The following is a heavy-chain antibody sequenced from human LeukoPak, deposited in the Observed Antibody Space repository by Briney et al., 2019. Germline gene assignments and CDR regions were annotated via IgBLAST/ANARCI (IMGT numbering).Heavy chain of an antibody. Sequence: PGGSLRLSCAASGFTFSSYAMSWVRQAPGRGLEWVSGIIGSGTTYYADSVKGRFTISRDNSQNTLYLQMNRLRAEDTAVYYCAKDLTPDGAWDIDYWGQGTLITVSS. V-gene: IGHV3-23*01. CDR1: GFTFSSYA. CDR3: AKDLTPDGAWDIDY. CDR2: IIGSGTT. D-gene: IGHD3-9*01. J-gene: IGHJ4*02.